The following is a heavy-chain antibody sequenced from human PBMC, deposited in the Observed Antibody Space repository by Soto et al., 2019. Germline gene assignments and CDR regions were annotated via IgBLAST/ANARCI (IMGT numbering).Heavy chain of an antibody. CDR2: ISYDGSNK. D-gene: IGHD5-12*01. Sequence: GGSLRLSCAASGFTFSSYGMHWVRQAPGKGLEWVAVISYDGSNKYYADSVKGRFTISRDNSKNTLYLQMNSLRAEDTAVYYCAKDFGGYAHQAAFDIWGQGTMVTVSS. CDR1: GFTFSSYG. CDR3: AKDFGGYAHQAAFDI. V-gene: IGHV3-30*18. J-gene: IGHJ3*02.